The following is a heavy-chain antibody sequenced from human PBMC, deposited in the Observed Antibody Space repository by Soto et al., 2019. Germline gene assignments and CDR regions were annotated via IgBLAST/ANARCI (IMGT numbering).Heavy chain of an antibody. CDR2: IYWNDDK. Sequence: QITLKESGPTLVRPTQTLTLTCTFSGFSLSTSGLGVGWICQPPGKALEWLALIYWNDDKRYSPSLKARLTITKDTSKNQVVLTMTNMDTVDTATYYCAHRPSGWYLFDYWGRGTLVTVSS. D-gene: IGHD6-19*01. V-gene: IGHV2-5*01. CDR3: AHRPSGWYLFDY. J-gene: IGHJ4*02. CDR1: GFSLSTSGLG.